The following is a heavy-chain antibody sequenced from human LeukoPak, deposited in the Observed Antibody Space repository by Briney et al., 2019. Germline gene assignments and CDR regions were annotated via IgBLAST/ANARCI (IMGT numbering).Heavy chain of an antibody. CDR1: GDSISSSSHY. Sequence: SETLSLTCSVSGDSISSSSHYWAWIRLPPGKALEWIGHVFYSGSTEYNPSLRSRVTISVDRSKNQCSLKLRSMTAADTAVYYCARDHMDPRLGAFDMWGQGTMVTVSS. CDR3: ARDHMDPRLGAFDM. CDR2: VFYSGST. J-gene: IGHJ3*02. V-gene: IGHV4-39*07. D-gene: IGHD1-26*01.